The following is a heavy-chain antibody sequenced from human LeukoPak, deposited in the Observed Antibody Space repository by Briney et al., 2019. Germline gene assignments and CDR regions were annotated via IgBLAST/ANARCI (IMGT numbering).Heavy chain of an antibody. CDR2: IIPIFGTA. CDR3: AQSSRGYSYGPNMN. CDR1: GGTFSSYA. J-gene: IGHJ4*02. Sequence: SVKVSCKASGGTFSSYAISWVRQVPGQGLEWMGGIIPIFGTANYAQKFQGRVTITADESTSTAYMELSSLRSEDTAVYYCAQSSRGYSYGPNMNWGQGTLVTVSS. D-gene: IGHD5-18*01. V-gene: IGHV1-69*13.